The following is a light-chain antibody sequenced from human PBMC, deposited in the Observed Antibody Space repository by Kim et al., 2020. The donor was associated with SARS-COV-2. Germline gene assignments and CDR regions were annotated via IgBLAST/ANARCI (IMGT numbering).Light chain of an antibody. J-gene: IGLJ2*01. CDR2: SNN. V-gene: IGLV1-44*01. CDR1: NSNVGRST. Sequence: QSVLSQPPSASGTPGQRVTISCSGSNSNVGRSTVTWYQQSPGTAPKFLISSNNQRPPGVPDRFSGSKSGTSASLAISGLQSEDEAHYYCASWDDNLNGPIFGGGTQLTVL. CDR3: ASWDDNLNGPI.